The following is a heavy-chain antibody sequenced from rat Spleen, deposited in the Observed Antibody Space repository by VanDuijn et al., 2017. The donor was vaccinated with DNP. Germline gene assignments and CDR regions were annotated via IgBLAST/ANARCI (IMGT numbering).Heavy chain of an antibody. CDR3: ARFDVYKYLYLMDA. Sequence: EVQLVESGGDLVRPGRSLNLSCVVSVFTLNNYWMPCIRPVPGKGLEWVASITSGDPHTYYPDSVKVRFTISRDNAKNTLYLQMNSLRSEDTANYDCARFDVYKYLYLMDAWGQGTSVTVSS. D-gene: IGHD1-5*01. V-gene: IGHV5-31*01. J-gene: IGHJ4*01. CDR2: ITSGDPHT. CDR1: VFTLNNYW.